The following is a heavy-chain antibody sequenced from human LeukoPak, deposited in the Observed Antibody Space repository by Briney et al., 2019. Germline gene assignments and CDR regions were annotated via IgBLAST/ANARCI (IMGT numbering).Heavy chain of an antibody. J-gene: IGHJ4*02. D-gene: IGHD3-9*01. V-gene: IGHV1-46*01. CDR3: ARNYDILTGYGPFDY. CDR2: INPSGGST. Sequence: GASVKVSCKASGYTFTSYYMHWVRQAPGQGLEWMGMINPSGGSTSYAQKFQGRVTMTRDMSTSTVYMELSSLRSEDTAVYYCARNYDILTGYGPFDYWGQGTLVTGSS. CDR1: GYTFTSYY.